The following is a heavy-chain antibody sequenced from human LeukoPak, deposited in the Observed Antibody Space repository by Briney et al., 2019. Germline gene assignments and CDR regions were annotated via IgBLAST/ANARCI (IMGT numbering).Heavy chain of an antibody. CDR3: ARGPYASGTYGRRGWVHYMDV. CDR2: ISSSSNYI. V-gene: IGHV3-21*01. Sequence: GGSLRLSCAASGFTFSSYSMNWVRQAPGKGLEWVSSISSSSNYIYYADSVKGRFTTSRDNAKNSLYLQMNSLRAEDTAVYYCARGPYASGTYGRRGWVHYMDVWGKGTTVTISS. J-gene: IGHJ6*03. CDR1: GFTFSSYS. D-gene: IGHD3-10*01.